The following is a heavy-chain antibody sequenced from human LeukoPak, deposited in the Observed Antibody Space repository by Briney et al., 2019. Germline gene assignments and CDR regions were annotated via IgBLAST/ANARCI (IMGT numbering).Heavy chain of an antibody. CDR1: GGTFSSYA. CDR3: ATRGYSYAFDY. D-gene: IGHD5-18*01. Sequence: SVKVSCKASGGTFSSYAISWVRQAPGQGLEWMGGIIPIFGTANYAQKFQGRVAITTDESTSKAYMELSSLRSEDTAVYYCATRGYSYAFDYWGQGTLVTVSS. V-gene: IGHV1-69*05. CDR2: IIPIFGTA. J-gene: IGHJ4*02.